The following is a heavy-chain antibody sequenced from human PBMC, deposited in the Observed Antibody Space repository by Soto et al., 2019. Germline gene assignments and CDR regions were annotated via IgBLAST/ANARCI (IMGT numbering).Heavy chain of an antibody. CDR3: AKGILGLIVGEPAATEYFDY. D-gene: IGHD2-2*01. V-gene: IGHV3-30*18. J-gene: IGHJ4*02. CDR2: ISYDGRNK. CDR1: GFTFSNYG. Sequence: GGSLRLSCAASGFTFSNYGMHWVRQAPGKGLEWVTFISYDGRNKYYADSVRGRFTISRDNSKNTLSLQMNGLRAEDTAVYYCAKGILGLIVGEPAATEYFDYWGQGALVTVSS.